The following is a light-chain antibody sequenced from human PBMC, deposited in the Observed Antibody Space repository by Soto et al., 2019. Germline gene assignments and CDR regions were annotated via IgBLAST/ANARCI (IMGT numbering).Light chain of an antibody. Sequence: EIVLTQSPGTLSLSPGERASLSCRASQSVSSSYLAWYQQRPGQAPRLVIYRTSSRATGIPDRFSGSGSGTDFTITISRLEPEDFAVYYCQQYSSPPVTFGQGTKLEIK. V-gene: IGKV3-20*01. CDR3: QQYSSPPVT. CDR2: RTS. CDR1: QSVSSSY. J-gene: IGKJ2*01.